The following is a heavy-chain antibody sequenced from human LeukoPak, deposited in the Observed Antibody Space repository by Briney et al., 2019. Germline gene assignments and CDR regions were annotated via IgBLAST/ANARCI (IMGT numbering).Heavy chain of an antibody. CDR3: ARVFCSGWTFNFDY. Sequence: PRASVKDSCKASGCTFSNYAISWVRQAPGQGLEWMGGIIPIFGTANYAQKFHGRVTITADESTSTAYMQLSSLRAEDTAVYYCARVFCSGWTFNFDYWGQGTLVTVSS. D-gene: IGHD6-19*01. V-gene: IGHV1-69*13. CDR2: IIPIFGTA. J-gene: IGHJ4*02. CDR1: GCTFSNYA.